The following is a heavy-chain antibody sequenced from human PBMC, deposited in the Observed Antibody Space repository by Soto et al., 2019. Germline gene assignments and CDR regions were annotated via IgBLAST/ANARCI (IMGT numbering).Heavy chain of an antibody. D-gene: IGHD2-21*02. CDR3: ATQEYCGDDCYSAIDY. CDR2: IYPGDSDT. CDR1: RFTFSAYW. Sequence: EVQLVQSGAEVKKPGESLKISCEGSRFTFSAYWIAWVRQMPGKGLEWMGIIYPGDSDTRYSPSFQGQVIISADRSISTAYLQWSSLKASDSAMYYCATQEYCGDDCYSAIDYWGQGTLVTVSS. J-gene: IGHJ4*02. V-gene: IGHV5-51*01.